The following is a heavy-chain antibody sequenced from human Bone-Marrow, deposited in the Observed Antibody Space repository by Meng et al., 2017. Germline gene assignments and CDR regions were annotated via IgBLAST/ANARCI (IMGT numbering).Heavy chain of an antibody. Sequence: QVQLQESGPGLVKPSETLALTCNVSGASISTNNYWGWIRQPPGKGLEWIGSIHYSGTTYHNPSLWGRVTISADTSKNQFSLKLSSVTAADTAVYYCAKHGVWLIWVANWGQGTLVTVSS. J-gene: IGHJ4*02. CDR2: IHYSGTT. CDR3: AKHGVWLIWVAN. V-gene: IGHV4-39*01. D-gene: IGHD6-19*01. CDR1: GASISTNNY.